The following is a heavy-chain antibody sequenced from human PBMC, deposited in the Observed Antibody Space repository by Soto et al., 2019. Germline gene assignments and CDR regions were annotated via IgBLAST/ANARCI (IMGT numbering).Heavy chain of an antibody. V-gene: IGHV3-23*01. Sequence: GGSLRLSCAASGFTFSSYAMSWVRQAPGKGLEWVSAISGSGGSTYYADSVKGRFTISRDNSKNTLYLQMNSLRAEDTAVYYCAKDDFYLGRLSNEGELSLYGFSIDYWGQGTLVTVSS. CDR1: GFTFSSYA. J-gene: IGHJ4*02. D-gene: IGHD3-16*02. CDR3: AKDDFYLGRLSNEGELSLYGFSIDY. CDR2: ISGSGGST.